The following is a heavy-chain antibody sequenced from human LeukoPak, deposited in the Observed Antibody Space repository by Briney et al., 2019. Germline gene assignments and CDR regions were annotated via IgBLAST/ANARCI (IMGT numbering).Heavy chain of an antibody. CDR2: IYYSGST. CDR1: GRSIRSSSYS. CDR3: ARNSCPSGSCYDNRGYFDY. D-gene: IGHD2-15*01. Sequence: SETLSLTCTVSGRSIRSSSYSWGWFSQPPGKGLEWIGSIYYSGSTYYNASLKSRVTISVDTSKTQFSLKLSSVTAADTAVYYCARNSCPSGSCYDNRGYFDYWGQGTLVTVSS. J-gene: IGHJ4*02. V-gene: IGHV4-39*01.